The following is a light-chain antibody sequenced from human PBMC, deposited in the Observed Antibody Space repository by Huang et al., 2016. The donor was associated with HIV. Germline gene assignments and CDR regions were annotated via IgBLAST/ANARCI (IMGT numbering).Light chain of an antibody. CDR2: GST. CDR1: QSVGGN. V-gene: IGKV3-15*01. J-gene: IGKJ4*01. Sequence: IVMKQTPATLPVSPGGRATLSCRASQSVGGNMAWYQQKPGQAPRLIIYGSTTRAAGVPARFSGSASGTDFTLTIYNLQSEYFAVYYCQQYNNWHLTFGGGTTV. CDR3: QQYNNWHLT.